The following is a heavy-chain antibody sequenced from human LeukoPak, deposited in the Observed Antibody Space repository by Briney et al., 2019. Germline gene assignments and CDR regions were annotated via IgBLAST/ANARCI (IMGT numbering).Heavy chain of an antibody. CDR3: AGDSAGWRGFFDY. Sequence: PSETLSLTCTVSGGSINAYYWSWIRQPAGKGLEWIGRIHTSGSTNYTPSLKRRVTMSLDTFKNQFSLKPTSVTAADTAVYYCAGDSAGWRGFFDYWGQGALVTVSS. V-gene: IGHV4-4*07. CDR2: IHTSGST. CDR1: GGSINAYY. J-gene: IGHJ4*02. D-gene: IGHD6-19*01.